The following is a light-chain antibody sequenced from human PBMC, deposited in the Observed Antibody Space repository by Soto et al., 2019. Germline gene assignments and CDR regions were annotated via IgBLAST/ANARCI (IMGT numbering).Light chain of an antibody. CDR3: QQYNTYWT. CDR1: QSVSSW. J-gene: IGKJ1*01. V-gene: IGKV1-5*03. Sequence: DIQVTQSPSTLSASVGDRVTITCRASQSVSSWLAWYQQKPGKAPKLLIYKASTLESGVPSRFSGSGSGTEFTLTLSSLQPDDFATYYCQQYNTYWTFGQGTKVEIK. CDR2: KAS.